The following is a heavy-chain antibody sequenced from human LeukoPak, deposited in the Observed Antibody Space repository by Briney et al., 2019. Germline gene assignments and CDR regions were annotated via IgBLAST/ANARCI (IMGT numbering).Heavy chain of an antibody. D-gene: IGHD3-3*01. CDR2: IRYDGSNK. V-gene: IGHV3-30*02. CDR1: GFTFSSYG. J-gene: IGHJ4*02. Sequence: GGSLRLSCAASGFTFSSYGMHWVRQAPGKGLEWVAFIRYDGSNKYYADSVKGRFTISRDNSKNTLYLQMNSLRAEDTAVNYCAKEIRSYYDFWSGYYYFDYWGQGTLVTVSS. CDR3: AKEIRSYYDFWSGYYYFDY.